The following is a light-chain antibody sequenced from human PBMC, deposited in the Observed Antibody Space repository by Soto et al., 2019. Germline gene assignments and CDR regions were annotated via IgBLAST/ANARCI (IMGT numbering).Light chain of an antibody. CDR3: QQLNSFPIP. J-gene: IGKJ3*01. V-gene: IGKV1-9*01. CDR1: QGIATF. Sequence: IQLTQAPSSLSASVGDRVTISWRASQGIATFLAWYQQKPGKAPKLLIYGASTLQSGVPSRFSGSGSGTDFTLTISSLQPEDFATYYCQQLNSFPIPCGPGTKVDIK. CDR2: GAS.